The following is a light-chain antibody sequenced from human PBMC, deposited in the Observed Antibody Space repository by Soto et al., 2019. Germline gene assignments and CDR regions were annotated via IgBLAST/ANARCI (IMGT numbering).Light chain of an antibody. Sequence: IHMTQSPSTLSGSVEDRVXXSFRVSQSITKWLAWYQQKPGKVPKXXIYKASTLESGVPSRFSGSGSGTEFTLTISSLQPDDFATYFCQQYSKYPVSFGQGTRLEIK. V-gene: IGKV1-5*03. J-gene: IGKJ5*01. CDR1: QSITKW. CDR2: KAS. CDR3: QQYSKYPVS.